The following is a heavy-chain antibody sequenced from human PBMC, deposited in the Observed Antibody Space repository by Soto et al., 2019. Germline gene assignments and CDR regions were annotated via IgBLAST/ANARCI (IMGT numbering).Heavy chain of an antibody. J-gene: IGHJ1*01. D-gene: IGHD6-6*01. Sequence: GGSLRLSCAASGFTFSSYAMSWVRQAPGKGLEWVSAISGSGGSTYYADSVKGRFTISRDNSKNTLYLQMNSLRAEDTAVYYCAKDSSSSLVREYFQHWGQGTLVTVSS. V-gene: IGHV3-23*01. CDR1: GFTFSSYA. CDR2: ISGSGGST. CDR3: AKDSSSSLVREYFQH.